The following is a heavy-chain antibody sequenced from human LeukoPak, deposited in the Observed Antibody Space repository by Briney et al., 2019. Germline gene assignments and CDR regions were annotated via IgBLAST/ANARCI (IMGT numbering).Heavy chain of an antibody. CDR2: IYDSGST. J-gene: IGHJ5*02. D-gene: IGHD3-16*01. V-gene: IGHV4-39*01. Sequence: PSQTLSLTCTVSGGPISSGGYYWSWIRQPPGKGLEWIGSIYDSGSTYYNPSLKSRVTISVDTSKNQFSLKLNSVTAADTAVYYCARHYEPWGQGTLSPSPQ. CDR3: ARHYEP. CDR1: GGPISSGGYY.